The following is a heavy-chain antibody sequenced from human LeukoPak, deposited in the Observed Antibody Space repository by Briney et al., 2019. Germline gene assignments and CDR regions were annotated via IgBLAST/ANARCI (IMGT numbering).Heavy chain of an antibody. CDR1: GFTFSSYS. D-gene: IGHD3-10*01. CDR2: ISSSSSYI. J-gene: IGHJ4*02. CDR3: ARDLEATYGSGSSGDY. V-gene: IGHV3-21*01. Sequence: PGGSLRLSCAASGFTFSSYSMNWVRQAPGKGLEWVSSISSSSSYIYYANSVKGRFTISRDNAKNSLYLQMNSLRAEDTAVYYCARDLEATYGSGSSGDYWGQGTLVTVSS.